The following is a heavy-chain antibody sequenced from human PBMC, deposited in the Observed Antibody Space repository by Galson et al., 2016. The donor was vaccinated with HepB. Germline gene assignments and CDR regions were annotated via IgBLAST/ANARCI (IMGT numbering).Heavy chain of an antibody. CDR3: ARQQEAQDGYDF. D-gene: IGHD6-25*01. J-gene: IGHJ4*02. CDR2: VYRSGST. CDR1: GASINNRNW. V-gene: IGHV4-4*02. Sequence: LSLTCAVSGASINNRNWWGWVRQPPGQGLEWIGEVYRSGSTNYTPSLKRRVSMSVDKSKNQFSLKMTSVTAADTAVYYCARQQEAQDGYDFWGQGILVTVSS.